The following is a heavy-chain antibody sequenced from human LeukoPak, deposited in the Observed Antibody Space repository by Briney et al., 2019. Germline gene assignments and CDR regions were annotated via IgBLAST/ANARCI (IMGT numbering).Heavy chain of an antibody. J-gene: IGHJ5*02. Sequence: SETLSLTCAVSGYSISSGYYWGWIRQPPGKGLEWIGSIYHSGSTYYNPSLKSRVTISVDTSKNQFSLKLSSVTAADTAVYYCARRKRWLQFSFDPWGQGTLVTVSS. CDR3: ARRKRWLQFSFDP. CDR2: IYHSGST. CDR1: GYSISSGYY. D-gene: IGHD5-24*01. V-gene: IGHV4-38-2*01.